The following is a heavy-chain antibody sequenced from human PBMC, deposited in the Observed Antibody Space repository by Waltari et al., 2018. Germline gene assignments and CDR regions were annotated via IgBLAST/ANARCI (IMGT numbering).Heavy chain of an antibody. D-gene: IGHD3-22*01. CDR3: ARFIDNSDYRTFDY. Sequence: QVQLVESGGDVVQPGGSLRLSCAASGFTFRDYAFHWVRPAPGKGLGWLAFRSYAGTDKYYTDSVKGRVTISRDNSKDTLYLQMNSLRAEDTAVYYCARFIDNSDYRTFDYWGQGTLVTVSS. V-gene: IGHV3-30*10. CDR2: RSYAGTDK. J-gene: IGHJ4*02. CDR1: GFTFRDYA.